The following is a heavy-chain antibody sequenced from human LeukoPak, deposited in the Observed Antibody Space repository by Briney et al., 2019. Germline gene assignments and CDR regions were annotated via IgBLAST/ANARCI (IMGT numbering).Heavy chain of an antibody. CDR3: ARDLRAYYYDSSGYSCLDY. J-gene: IGHJ4*02. D-gene: IGHD3-22*01. Sequence: ASVKVSCKAFGYTFTGYYMHWVRQAPGQGLEWMGRINPNSGGTNYAQKFQGRVTMTRDTSISTAYMELSRLRSDDTAVYYCARDLRAYYYDSSGYSCLDYWGQGTLVTVSS. CDR1: GYTFTGYY. CDR2: INPNSGGT. V-gene: IGHV1-2*06.